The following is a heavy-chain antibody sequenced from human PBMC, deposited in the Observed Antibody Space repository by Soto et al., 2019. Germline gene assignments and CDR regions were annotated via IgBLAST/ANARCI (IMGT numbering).Heavy chain of an antibody. D-gene: IGHD2-2*01. V-gene: IGHV1-69*06. CDR2: IIPIFGTA. J-gene: IGHJ6*02. CDR3: ARDEDIVVVPAARDVYYYYGTDV. Sequence: SVKVSCKASGGTFSSYAISWVRQAPGQGLEWMGGIIPIFGTANYAQKFQGRVTITADKSTSTAYMELSSLRSEDTAVYYCARDEDIVVVPAARDVYYYYGTDVWGQGTTVTVSS. CDR1: GGTFSSYA.